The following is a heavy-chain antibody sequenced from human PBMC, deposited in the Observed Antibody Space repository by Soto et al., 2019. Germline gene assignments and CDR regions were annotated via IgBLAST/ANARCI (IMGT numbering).Heavy chain of an antibody. CDR2: ISSTTNYI. CDR1: GFTFTRYS. J-gene: IGHJ4*02. Sequence: GGSLRLSCAASGFTFTRYSMNWVRQAPGKGLEWVSSISSTTNYIYYGDSMKGRFTISRDNAKNSLYLEMNSLRADDTAVYYCGKERRGRGWFVCNYWGQGIVVTVSS. CDR3: GKERRGRGWFVCNY. V-gene: IGHV3-21*04. D-gene: IGHD6-19*01.